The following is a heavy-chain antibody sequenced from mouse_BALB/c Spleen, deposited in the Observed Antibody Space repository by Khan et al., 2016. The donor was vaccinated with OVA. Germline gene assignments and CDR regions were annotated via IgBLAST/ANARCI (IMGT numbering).Heavy chain of an antibody. V-gene: IGHV9-3-1*01. Sequence: QIQLVQSGPELKKPGEPVKISCKASGYTFTKNGMNWAKQAPGKGLKWMGWINTYTGEPTYADDFKGRFAFSLETSASTAYFQINNLKNEDTATYFCARVGFAGTMDSWGQGTSVTVSP. CDR2: INTYTGEP. CDR1: GYTFTKNG. CDR3: ARVGFAGTMDS. J-gene: IGHJ4*01.